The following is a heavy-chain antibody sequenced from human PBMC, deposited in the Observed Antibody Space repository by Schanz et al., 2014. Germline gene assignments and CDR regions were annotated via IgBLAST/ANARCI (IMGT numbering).Heavy chain of an antibody. CDR1: GFSLDIFA. D-gene: IGHD6-13*01. V-gene: IGHV3-23*01. CDR3: AKSQGSSFDS. J-gene: IGHJ4*02. Sequence: EVQLLESGGGLVEPGGSLRLSCATSGFSLDIFAVSWVRQAPGKGLEWVSSFNDGGVNKYYADSVKGRFTISSDNSKSTLHLQMSSLRAEDTAVYYCAKSQGSSFDSWGQGTLVTVSS. CDR2: FNDGGVNK.